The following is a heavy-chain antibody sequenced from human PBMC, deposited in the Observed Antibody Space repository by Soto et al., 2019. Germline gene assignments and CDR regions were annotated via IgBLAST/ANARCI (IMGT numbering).Heavy chain of an antibody. J-gene: IGHJ6*02. CDR2: ISYDGSNK. Sequence: GGSLRLSCAASGFTFSSYAMHWVRQSPGKGLEWVAVISYDGSNKYYADSVKGRFTISRDNSKNTLYLQMNSLRAEDTAVYYCARDGLMYYYGSGSSPYYYYYGMDVWGQGTTVTVSS. CDR1: GFTFSSYA. D-gene: IGHD3-10*01. CDR3: ARDGLMYYYGSGSSPYYYYYGMDV. V-gene: IGHV3-30-3*01.